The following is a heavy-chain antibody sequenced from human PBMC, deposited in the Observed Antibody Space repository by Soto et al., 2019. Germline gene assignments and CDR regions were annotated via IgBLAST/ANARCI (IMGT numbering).Heavy chain of an antibody. CDR1: GGTFSSYT. CDR2: IIPTLGIA. J-gene: IGHJ4*02. CDR3: ASDCSGGSCYPYYFDY. D-gene: IGHD2-15*01. V-gene: IGHV1-69*02. Sequence: QVQLVQSGAEVKKPGSSVKVSCKASGGTFSSYTISWVRQAPGQGLEWMGRIIPTLGIANYAQKFQGRVTITADKSTSTAYMELSSLRSEDTAVYYCASDCSGGSCYPYYFDYWGQGTLVTVSS.